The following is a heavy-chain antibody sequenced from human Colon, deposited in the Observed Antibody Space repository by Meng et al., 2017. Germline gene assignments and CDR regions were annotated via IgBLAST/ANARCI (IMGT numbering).Heavy chain of an antibody. D-gene: IGHD6-13*01. CDR1: EFTVSSNH. V-gene: IGHV3-66*02. Sequence: LELGGGFGKAGCALSLSGAASEFTVSSNHMIWVRQAPGKGLEWVSVIDTDGGPHYIASVRGRFTISRDNSKNTLSLQMNSLRPDDTAVYYCVRGGQQLAHYWGQGTLVTVSS. J-gene: IGHJ4*02. CDR2: IDTDGGP. CDR3: VRGGQQLAHY.